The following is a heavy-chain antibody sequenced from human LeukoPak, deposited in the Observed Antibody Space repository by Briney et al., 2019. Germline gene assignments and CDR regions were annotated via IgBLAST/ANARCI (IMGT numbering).Heavy chain of an antibody. J-gene: IGHJ4*02. Sequence: ASVKVSCKASGYTFTSYHMHWVRQAPGQGLEWMGIINPSGGTTNYAQKFRGRVTMTRDMSTSTVYMELSSLRSEDTAVYYCARDRAALIGFHYWGQGTPVTVSS. D-gene: IGHD2-15*01. CDR2: INPSGGTT. CDR3: ARDRAALIGFHY. V-gene: IGHV1-46*01. CDR1: GYTFTSYH.